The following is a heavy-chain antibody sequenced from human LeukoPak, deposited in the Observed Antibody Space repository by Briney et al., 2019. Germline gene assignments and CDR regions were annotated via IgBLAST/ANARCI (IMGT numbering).Heavy chain of an antibody. D-gene: IGHD2-8*02. J-gene: IGHJ4*02. V-gene: IGHV3-53*01. CDR2: IYSGGST. CDR3: ARDQTAVTGVWGTIDY. CDR1: GFTVSSNY. Sequence: PGGSLRLSCAASGFTVSSNYMSWVRQAPGKGLEWVSVIYSGGSTYYADSVKGRFTISRDNSKNTLYLQMNSLRAEDTAVYYCARDQTAVTGVWGTIDYWGQGTLVTVSS.